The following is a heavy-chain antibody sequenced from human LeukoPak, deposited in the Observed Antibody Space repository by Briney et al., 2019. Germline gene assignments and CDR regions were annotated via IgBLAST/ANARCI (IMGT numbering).Heavy chain of an antibody. CDR1: GFTFSSYA. CDR3: ASHYYDSSGYSPPDAFDI. J-gene: IGHJ3*02. CDR2: ISYDGSNK. V-gene: IGHV3-30-3*01. D-gene: IGHD3-22*01. Sequence: GGSLRLSCAASGFTFSSYAMHWVRQAPGKGLEWVAVISYDGSNKYYADSVKGRLTISRDNAKNSLYLQMNSLRAEDTAVYYCASHYYDSSGYSPPDAFDIWGQGTMVTVSS.